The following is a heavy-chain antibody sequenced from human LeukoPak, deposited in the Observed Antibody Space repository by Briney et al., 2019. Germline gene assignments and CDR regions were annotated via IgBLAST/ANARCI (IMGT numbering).Heavy chain of an antibody. D-gene: IGHD6-6*01. Sequence: SETLSLTCTVSGGSISSGGYYWSWIRQPPGKGLEWIGEINHSGSTNYNPSLKSRVTISVDTSKNQFSLKLSSVTAADTAVYYCARERIAARLLYYYYYGMDVWGQGTTVTVSS. J-gene: IGHJ6*02. CDR2: INHSGST. CDR1: GGSISSGGYY. V-gene: IGHV4-39*07. CDR3: ARERIAARLLYYYYYGMDV.